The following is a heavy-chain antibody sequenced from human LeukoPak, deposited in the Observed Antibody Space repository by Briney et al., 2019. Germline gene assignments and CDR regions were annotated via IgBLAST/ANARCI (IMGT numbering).Heavy chain of an antibody. V-gene: IGHV1-2*02. CDR2: INPNSGGT. CDR1: GYTFTGYY. CDR3: AGRVHYYYYGMDV. Sequence: ASVKVSCKASGYTFTGYYMHWVRQAPGRGLEWMGWINPNSGGTNYAQKFQGRVTMTRDTSISTAYMELSRLRSDDTAVYYCAGRVHYYYYGMDVWGQGTTVTVSS. J-gene: IGHJ6*02. D-gene: IGHD2-15*01.